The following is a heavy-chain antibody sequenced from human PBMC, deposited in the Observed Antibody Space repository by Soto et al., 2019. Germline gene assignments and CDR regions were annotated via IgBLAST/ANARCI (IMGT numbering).Heavy chain of an antibody. J-gene: IGHJ4*02. D-gene: IGHD3-10*01. V-gene: IGHV4-4*07. CDR2: IYSCGST. CDR1: GASIPSYY. CDR3: ARGPGGFGEFSLDY. Sequence: ESLGPSCAVSGASIPSYYWIWIRQPAGKGLEWIGRIYSCGSTNYNPSLRSLVTVSVDMSKNQFSLKLSSVTAADTAVYYCARGPGGFGEFSLDYGGQGTLGSVYS.